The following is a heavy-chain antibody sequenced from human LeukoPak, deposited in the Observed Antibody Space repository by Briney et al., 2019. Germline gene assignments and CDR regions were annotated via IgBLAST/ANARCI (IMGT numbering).Heavy chain of an antibody. CDR1: GVSINTYY. V-gene: IGHV4-4*09. D-gene: IGHD1-26*01. J-gene: IGHJ4*02. CDR2: IYNGGNT. Sequence: SETLSLTCTVSGVSINTYYASWIRQAPGKGLEFIGFIYNGGNTNYNPSLKSRATISVDTSNNQFSLRLTSVTAADTAMYYCAAGPWELDFWGQGALVTVSS. CDR3: AAGPWELDF.